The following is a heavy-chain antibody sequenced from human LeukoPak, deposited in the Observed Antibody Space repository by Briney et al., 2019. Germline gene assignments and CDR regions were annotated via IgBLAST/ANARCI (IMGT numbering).Heavy chain of an antibody. CDR2: TRNKANSYTT. CDR3: ARDLFGYDIDY. CDR1: GFTFSDHY. D-gene: IGHD3-22*01. V-gene: IGHV3-72*01. J-gene: IGHJ4*02. Sequence: GGSLRLSCAASGFTFSDHYMDWVRQAPGKGLEWVGRTRNKANSYTTEYAASVKGRFTISRDDSKNSLYLQMNNLKTEDTAVYYCARDLFGYDIDYWGQGTLVTVSS.